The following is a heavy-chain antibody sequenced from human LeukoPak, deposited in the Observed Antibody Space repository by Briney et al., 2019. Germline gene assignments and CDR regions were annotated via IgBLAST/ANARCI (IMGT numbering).Heavy chain of an antibody. Sequence: ASVKVSCKASGYTFTGYYMHWVRQAPGQGLEWMGWINPNSGGTNYAQKFQGRVTMTRDTSISTAYMELSRLRSDDTAVYYCARDDNWNDNPFLDYWGRGTLVTVSS. J-gene: IGHJ4*02. CDR3: ARDDNWNDNPFLDY. CDR1: GYTFTGYY. CDR2: INPNSGGT. V-gene: IGHV1-2*02. D-gene: IGHD1-1*01.